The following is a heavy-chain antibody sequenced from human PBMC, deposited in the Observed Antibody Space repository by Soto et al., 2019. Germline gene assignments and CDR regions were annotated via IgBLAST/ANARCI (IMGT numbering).Heavy chain of an antibody. J-gene: IGHJ6*02. Sequence: ESGGGVVQPGRSLRLSCAASGFTFSSYGMHWVRQAPGKGLEWVAVISYDGSNKYYADSVKGRFTISRDNSKNTLYLQMNSLRADDTAVYYCAKDSSGWYDVYYYYGMDVWGQGTTVTVSS. CDR2: ISYDGSNK. CDR3: AKDSSGWYDVYYYYGMDV. D-gene: IGHD6-19*01. CDR1: GFTFSSYG. V-gene: IGHV3-30*18.